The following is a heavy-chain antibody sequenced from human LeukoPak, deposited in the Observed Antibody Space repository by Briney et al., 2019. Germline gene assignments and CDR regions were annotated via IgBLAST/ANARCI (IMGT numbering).Heavy chain of an antibody. V-gene: IGHV4-59*01. CDR2: IYYSGCT. CDR1: FGSISRYY. CDR3: ARAAMVRGVPIYYFDY. Sequence: PSETLSLTRTVSFGSISRYYWSWIRQPPGKGLEWMGDIYYSGCTNYNPSLKSRVTISVDTSKNQFSLKLSSVTAADTAVYYCARAAMVRGVPIYYFDYWGQGTLVTVSS. J-gene: IGHJ4*02. D-gene: IGHD3-10*01.